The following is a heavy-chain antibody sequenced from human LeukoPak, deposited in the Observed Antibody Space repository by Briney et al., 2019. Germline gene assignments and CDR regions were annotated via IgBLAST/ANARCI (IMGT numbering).Heavy chain of an antibody. CDR1: GSTSGDDA. CDR3: AREGSYGMDV. CDR2: IRSKAYGGTT. V-gene: IGHV3-49*03. J-gene: IGHJ6*02. Sequence: GSLRLSCTASGSTSGDDAMSWFRQAPGKGLEWVGFIRSKAYGGTTEYAASVKGRFTISTDDSKSIAYLQMNSLKTEDTAVYYCAREGSYGMDVWGQGTTVTVSS.